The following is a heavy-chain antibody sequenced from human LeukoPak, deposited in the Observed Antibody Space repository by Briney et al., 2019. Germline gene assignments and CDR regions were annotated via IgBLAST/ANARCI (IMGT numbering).Heavy chain of an antibody. J-gene: IGHJ6*03. D-gene: IGHD6-6*01. V-gene: IGHV4-39*07. CDR2: ISYSGTT. Sequence: SETLSLTCTVSGGSISSRPYYWGWVRQSPGKGLEWIGTISYSGTTYYNPSLKSRVTISLDTSKNQFSLKLSSVTAADTAIYYCARDISSSSSVYYYYYMDVWGKGTTVTVSS. CDR1: GGSISSRPYY. CDR3: ARDISSSSSVYYYYYMDV.